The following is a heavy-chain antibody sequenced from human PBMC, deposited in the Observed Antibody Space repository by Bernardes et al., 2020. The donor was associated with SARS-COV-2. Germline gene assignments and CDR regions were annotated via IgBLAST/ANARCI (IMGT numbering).Heavy chain of an antibody. V-gene: IGHV2-70*03. CDR2: IDWDEDK. Sequence: SGPTLVKPTQTLTLTCTFSGFSLSTSGMRVSWIRQPPGKALEWLARIDWDEDKFYSTSLKTRLTISKDTSKNQVVLTMTDMDPVDYGDQLGYWGQGTLVTVSS. D-gene: IGHD4-17*01. CDR1: GFSLSTSGMR. CDR3: Y. J-gene: IGHJ4*02.